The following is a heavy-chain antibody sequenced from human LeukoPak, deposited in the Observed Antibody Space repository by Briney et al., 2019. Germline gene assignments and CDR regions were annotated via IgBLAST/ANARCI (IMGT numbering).Heavy chain of an antibody. D-gene: IGHD6-25*01. V-gene: IGHV4-59*01. CDR2: IYYSGST. Sequence: SETLCLTCTVSGGSTRTYYCSWIRQPPGKGLEWIGYIYYSGSTNYTPSLKSRVTISVDMSKNQFSLKLSSVTAADTAVYYCAREPRSSSDPYYFDFWGQGTLVTVSS. CDR1: GGSTRTYY. J-gene: IGHJ4*02. CDR3: AREPRSSSDPYYFDF.